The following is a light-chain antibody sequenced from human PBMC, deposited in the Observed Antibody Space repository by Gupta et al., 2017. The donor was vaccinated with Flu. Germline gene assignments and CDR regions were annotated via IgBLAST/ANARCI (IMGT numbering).Light chain of an antibody. CDR2: GNN. J-gene: IGLJ1*01. V-gene: IGLV1-51*01. Sequence: SVLTHPPSVSAAPGQKVTISCSGSSSNIGDNYVSWYVQLPGTAPKLLIYGNNKRPSGIPDRFSGSKSGTSATLGITGLQTGDEADYYCGAWDSSLTAFVFGAGTKVTVL. CDR1: SSNIGDNY. CDR3: GAWDSSLTAFV.